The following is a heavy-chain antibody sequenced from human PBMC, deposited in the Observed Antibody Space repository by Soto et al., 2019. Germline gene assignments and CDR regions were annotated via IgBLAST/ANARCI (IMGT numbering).Heavy chain of an antibody. CDR2: ISAYNGNT. V-gene: IGHV1-18*01. D-gene: IGHD2-15*01. Sequence: QVQLVQSGAEVKKHGASVKVSCNASGYTFTSYGISWVRQAPGQGLEWMGWISAYNGNTNYAQKHQGRVTMTTDTTTSTAYMALRSLRSDDTAVYYCAREGVDIVVVVAATSLTYYFDYWGQGTLVTVSS. J-gene: IGHJ4*02. CDR1: GYTFTSYG. CDR3: AREGVDIVVVVAATSLTYYFDY.